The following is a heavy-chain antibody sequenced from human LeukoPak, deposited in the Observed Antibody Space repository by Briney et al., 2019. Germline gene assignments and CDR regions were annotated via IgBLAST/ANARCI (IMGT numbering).Heavy chain of an antibody. D-gene: IGHD2-21*02. CDR1: GGTFSSYA. Sequence: GASVKVSCTASGGTFSSYAISWVRQAPGQGLEWMGGIIPIFGTANYAQKFQGRVTITADESTSTAYMELSSLRSEDTAVYYCASHGGGSYCGGDCYFYFDYWGQGTLVTVSS. J-gene: IGHJ4*02. V-gene: IGHV1-69*13. CDR3: ASHGGGSYCGGDCYFYFDY. CDR2: IIPIFGTA.